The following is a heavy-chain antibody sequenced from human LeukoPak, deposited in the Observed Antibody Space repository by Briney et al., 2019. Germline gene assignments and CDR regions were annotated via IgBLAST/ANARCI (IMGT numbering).Heavy chain of an antibody. J-gene: IGHJ4*02. CDR1: GFTFSSYG. CDR3: ARGDGYNFFDY. V-gene: IGHV3-30*03. D-gene: IGHD5-24*01. Sequence: GGSLRLSCAASGFTFSSYGMHWVRQAPGKGLEWVAVISYDGSNKYYADSVKGRFTISRDNSENTLYLQMKSLRAEDTAVYYCARGDGYNFFDYRGQGTLVTVSS. CDR2: ISYDGSNK.